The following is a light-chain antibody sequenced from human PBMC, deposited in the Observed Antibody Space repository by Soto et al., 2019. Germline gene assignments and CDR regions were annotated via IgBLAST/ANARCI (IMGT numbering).Light chain of an antibody. J-gene: IGKJ1*01. Sequence: DIQMTQSPSSLSASVGDRVTITCLASQSISSYLNWYQKKPGKAPKLLIYAASTLQSGVPSWFSGSGSGTAVTLAIRSLQPEDFATYYCQVSDATWTFGQGTNV. CDR2: AAS. V-gene: IGKV1-39*01. CDR1: QSISSY. CDR3: QVSDATWT.